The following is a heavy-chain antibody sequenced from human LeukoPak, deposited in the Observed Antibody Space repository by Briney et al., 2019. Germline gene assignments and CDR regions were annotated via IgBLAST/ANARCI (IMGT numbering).Heavy chain of an antibody. V-gene: IGHV4-4*07. CDR2: IYTSGST. D-gene: IGHD2-2*01. J-gene: IGHJ3*02. Sequence: PSETLSLTCTVSGGSISSYYWSWIRQPAGKGLEWIGRIYTSGSTNYNPSLKSRVTMSVDTSKNQFSLKLSSVTAADTAVYYCARWSGYQLLWPAAGTVDDAFDIWGQGTMVTVSS. CDR1: GGSISSYY. CDR3: ARWSGYQLLWPAAGTVDDAFDI.